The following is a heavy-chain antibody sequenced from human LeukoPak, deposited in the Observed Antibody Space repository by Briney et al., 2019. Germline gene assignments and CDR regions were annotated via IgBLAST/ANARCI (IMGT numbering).Heavy chain of an antibody. J-gene: IGHJ4*02. CDR1: GFTFSDYY. CDR3: ARGPPFPWEDSSSSRIAPDGAGTDY. D-gene: IGHD6-6*01. CDR2: ISSSGSTI. Sequence: GGSLRLSCAASGFTFSDYYMSWIRQAPGKGLEWVSYISSSGSTIYYADSVKGRFTISRDNAKNSLYLQMNSLRAEDTAVYYCARGPPFPWEDSSSSRIAPDGAGTDYWGQGTLVTVSS. V-gene: IGHV3-11*04.